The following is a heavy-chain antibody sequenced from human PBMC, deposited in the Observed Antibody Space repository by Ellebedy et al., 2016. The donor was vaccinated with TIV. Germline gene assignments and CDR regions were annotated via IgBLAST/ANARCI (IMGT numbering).Heavy chain of an antibody. J-gene: IGHJ4*02. CDR2: INPDGSAE. Sequence: GESLKISCAPSGFPFSSDSVSWVRQAPGKGLEWVAYINPDGSAEYYVDSVKGRFTISRDNAKRSLFLQMNSLRVDDTAVYYCVTWGQSYGRWGQGSLVTISS. V-gene: IGHV3-7*03. CDR3: VTWGQSYGR. D-gene: IGHD3-16*01. CDR1: GFPFSSDS.